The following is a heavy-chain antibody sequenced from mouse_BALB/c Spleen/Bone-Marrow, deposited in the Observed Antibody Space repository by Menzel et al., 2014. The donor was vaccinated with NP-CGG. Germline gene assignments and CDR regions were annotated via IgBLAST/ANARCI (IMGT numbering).Heavy chain of an antibody. CDR2: ISAGGSYT. CDR3: ARDYYDYGSSYWYFDV. CDR1: GFTFSDYY. Sequence: EVQLEESGGGLVKPGVSLKLSCAASGFTFSDYYMYWVRQTQEKGLEWVATISAGGSYTCYADSVKGRFTISRDNAKNSLYLQMTSLKSEDTAMYYCARDYYDYGSSYWYFDVWGAGTTVTVSS. J-gene: IGHJ1*01. V-gene: IGHV5-4*02. D-gene: IGHD1-1*01.